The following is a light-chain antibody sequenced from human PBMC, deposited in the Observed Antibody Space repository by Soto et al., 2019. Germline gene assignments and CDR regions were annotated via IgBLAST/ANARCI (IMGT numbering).Light chain of an antibody. CDR1: QSVGGSS. V-gene: IGKV3-20*01. CDR3: QQYQNSPRT. Sequence: ETVLTQSPGTLSLSPGERATVSCRASQSVGGSSLAWYQQRPGQAPRLLNYDTSKRATGIPDRFSGSGSGTDFTLTISRLEPEDFAVYYCQQYQNSPRTFGQGTKVEIK. J-gene: IGKJ1*01. CDR2: DTS.